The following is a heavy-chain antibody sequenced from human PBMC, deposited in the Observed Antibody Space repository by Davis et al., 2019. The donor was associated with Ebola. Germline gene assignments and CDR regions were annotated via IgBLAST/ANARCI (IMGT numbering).Heavy chain of an antibody. D-gene: IGHD2-21*02. CDR2: VGGSGDYI. V-gene: IGHV3-21*01. J-gene: IGHJ4*02. CDR3: ARDFMAVTDDY. Sequence: GESLKISCAASGSTFSDYNMNWVRQAPGKGLEWVSSVGGSGDYIYYADSVKGRFTISRDNAKNSLYLQMSSLRAEDTAVYYCARDFMAVTDDYWGQGTLVTVSS. CDR1: GSTFSDYN.